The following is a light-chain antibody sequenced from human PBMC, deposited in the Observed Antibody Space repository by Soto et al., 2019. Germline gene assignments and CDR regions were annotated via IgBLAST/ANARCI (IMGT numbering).Light chain of an antibody. CDR2: DVS. V-gene: IGLV2-14*01. Sequence: QSALTQPASVSGSPGQSITISCTGTSSDVGGSNYVSWYQQHPGKAPKLMIYDVSNRPSGVSNRFSGSKSGNTASLTISGLQAEDEADYYCSSYTSSSTLYVVGTGTKVTVL. CDR3: SSYTSSSTLYV. CDR1: SSDVGGSNY. J-gene: IGLJ1*01.